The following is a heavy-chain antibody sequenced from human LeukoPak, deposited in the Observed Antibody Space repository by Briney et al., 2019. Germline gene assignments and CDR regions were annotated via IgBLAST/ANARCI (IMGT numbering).Heavy chain of an antibody. CDR1: GYTFTGYY. Sequence: GASVKVSCKASGYTFTGYYMHWVRQAPGQGLEWMGWINPNSGGTNYAQKFQGRVTMTRDTSISTAYMELSRLRSDDTAVYYCARDRPRYCSGGSCYDYWGQGTLVTVSS. J-gene: IGHJ4*02. CDR3: ARDRPRYCSGGSCYDY. CDR2: INPNSGGT. D-gene: IGHD2-15*01. V-gene: IGHV1-2*02.